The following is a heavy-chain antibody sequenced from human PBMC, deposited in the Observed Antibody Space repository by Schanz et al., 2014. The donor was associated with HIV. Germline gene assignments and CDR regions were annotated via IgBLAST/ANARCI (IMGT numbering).Heavy chain of an antibody. CDR2: ISPYNGDR. V-gene: IGHV1-18*01. Sequence: QVQLLQSGAELKKPGASVRVSCKTSGYAFTSYGITWVRQAPGQGLDWMGWISPYNGDRNYGRNFQNRITLTTDTSTNPAILGLRSLNTDDKAVSCCARGQDGPGPRLDHWGHGTLVLVSP. CDR1: GYAFTSYG. CDR3: ARGQDGPGPRLDH. J-gene: IGHJ5*02.